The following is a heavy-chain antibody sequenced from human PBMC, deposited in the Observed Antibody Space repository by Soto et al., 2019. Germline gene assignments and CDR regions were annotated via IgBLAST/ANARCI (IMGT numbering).Heavy chain of an antibody. D-gene: IGHD3-10*01. Sequence: VQLVESGGGVVPPGGSLRVSCVASGFTFSSYTMHWVRQAPGEGLEWVAVISFDGANTFYADSVKGRFTISRDISRDTLFLQMSSLRDEDTAMYFCARDGYNRGGFDYWGQGTQVTVSS. CDR2: ISFDGANT. CDR3: ARDGYNRGGFDY. J-gene: IGHJ4*02. CDR1: GFTFSSYT. V-gene: IGHV3-30-3*01.